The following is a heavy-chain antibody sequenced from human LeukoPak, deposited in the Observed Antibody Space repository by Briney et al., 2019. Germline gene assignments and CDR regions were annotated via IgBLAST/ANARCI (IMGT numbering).Heavy chain of an antibody. Sequence: GGSLRLSYAASGFTFSSYSMNWVRQAPGKGLEWVSYISSSSSTIYYADSVKGRFTISRDNAKNSLYLQMNSLRAEDTAVYYCARDWDCSSTSCPGDYWGQGTLVTVSS. CDR3: ARDWDCSSTSCPGDY. J-gene: IGHJ4*02. V-gene: IGHV3-48*01. CDR2: ISSSSSTI. D-gene: IGHD2-2*01. CDR1: GFTFSSYS.